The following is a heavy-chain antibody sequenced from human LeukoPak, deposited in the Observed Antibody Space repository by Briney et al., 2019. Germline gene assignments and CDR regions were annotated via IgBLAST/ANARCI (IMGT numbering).Heavy chain of an antibody. CDR3: ARSSRSYESTAYYFRH. CDR2: IDRGGSS. Sequence: SETLSLTCEVYGGSLNGYYLSWSRQSPGKGLEWMGEIDRGGSSNYNPSLKSRVTVSLDTSTNKFSLNMTSVTAADTAVYYCARSSRSYESTAYYFRHWGQGILVTVSS. D-gene: IGHD3-22*01. V-gene: IGHV4-34*01. J-gene: IGHJ4*02. CDR1: GGSLNGYY.